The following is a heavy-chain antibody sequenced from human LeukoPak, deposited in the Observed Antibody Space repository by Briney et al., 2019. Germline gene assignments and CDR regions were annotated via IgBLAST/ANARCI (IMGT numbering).Heavy chain of an antibody. V-gene: IGHV4-39*02. D-gene: IGHD3-22*01. Sequence: SETLSLTCTVSGGSISSTTYYWAWIRQPPGKGLEWIGSIYKTGSTNYSPSLKSRVFISVDTSNNQFSLNLSSVTAADTAVYYCARDPLNYYDSSGPPQWGQGTLVTVSS. CDR2: IYKTGST. J-gene: IGHJ4*02. CDR3: ARDPLNYYDSSGPPQ. CDR1: GGSISSTTYY.